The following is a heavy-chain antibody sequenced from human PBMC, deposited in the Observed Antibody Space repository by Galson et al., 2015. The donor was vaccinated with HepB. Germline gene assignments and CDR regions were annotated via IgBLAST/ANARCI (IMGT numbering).Heavy chain of an antibody. V-gene: IGHV1-18*01. CDR2: ISAYNGNT. CDR3: ARDPFITMVRGVIRYFDY. J-gene: IGHJ4*02. Sequence: QSGAEVKKPGESLRISCKASGYTFTSYGISWVRQAPGQGLEWMGWISAYNGNTNYAQKLQGRVTMTTDTSTSTAYMELRSLRSDDTAVYYCARDPFITMVRGVIRYFDYWGQGTLVTVSS. D-gene: IGHD3-10*01. CDR1: GYTFTSYG.